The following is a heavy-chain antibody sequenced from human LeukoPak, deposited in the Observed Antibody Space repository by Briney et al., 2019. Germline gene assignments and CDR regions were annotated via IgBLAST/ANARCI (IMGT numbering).Heavy chain of an antibody. D-gene: IGHD5-24*01. CDR2: INHSGST. CDR3: ARGPQDFRWLPKPRYFDY. Sequence: GSLRLSCAASGFTFSSYAMSWIRQPPGKGLEWIGEINHSGSTNYNPSLKSRVTISVDTSKNQFSLKLSSVTAADTAVYYCARGPQDFRWLPKPRYFDYWGQGTLVTVSS. CDR1: GFTFSSYA. J-gene: IGHJ4*02. V-gene: IGHV4-34*01.